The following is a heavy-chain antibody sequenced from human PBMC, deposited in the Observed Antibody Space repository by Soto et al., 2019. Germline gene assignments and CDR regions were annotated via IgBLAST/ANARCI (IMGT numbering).Heavy chain of an antibody. J-gene: IGHJ4*02. CDR1: GYTFTSYG. Sequence: GASVKVSCKASGYTFTSYGISWVRQAPGQGLEWMGWISAYNGNTNYAQKLQGRVTMTTDTSTSTVYMELSSLRSEDTAVYYCARVDTAMDFDYWGQGTLVTVSS. V-gene: IGHV1-18*01. CDR3: ARVDTAMDFDY. D-gene: IGHD5-18*01. CDR2: ISAYNGNT.